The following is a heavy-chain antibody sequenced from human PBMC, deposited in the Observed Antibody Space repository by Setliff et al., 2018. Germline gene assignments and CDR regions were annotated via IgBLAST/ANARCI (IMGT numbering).Heavy chain of an antibody. V-gene: IGHV7-4-1*02. J-gene: IGHJ4*02. CDR3: ATGSLVAAGTGH. CDR1: GYALTTYF. D-gene: IGHD6-13*01. CDR2: INTRTGNP. Sequence: ASVKVSCKASGYALTTYFMNWVRQAPGQGLEWMGYINTRTGNPMYAQGFTGRFVFSLDPSVSTAYLQISSLKAEDTALYYCATGSLVAAGTGHWGQGTLVTVSS.